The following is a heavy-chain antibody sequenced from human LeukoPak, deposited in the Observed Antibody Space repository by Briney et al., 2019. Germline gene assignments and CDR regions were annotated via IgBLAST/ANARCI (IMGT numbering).Heavy chain of an antibody. D-gene: IGHD6-19*01. V-gene: IGHV4-39*01. CDR1: GGSISSSSYY. CDR3: ARWAVAGQYYFDY. J-gene: IGHJ4*02. CDR2: IYYSGST. Sequence: SETLSLTCTVSGGSISSSSYYWGWIRQAPGKGLEWVGSIYYSGSTYYNPSLKSRVTISVDTSKNQFSLKLSSVTAADTAVYYCARWAVAGQYYFDYWGQGTLVTVSP.